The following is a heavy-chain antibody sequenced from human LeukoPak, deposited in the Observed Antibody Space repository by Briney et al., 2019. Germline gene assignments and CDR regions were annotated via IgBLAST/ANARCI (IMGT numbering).Heavy chain of an antibody. CDR1: GDSISSGDYY. J-gene: IGHJ5*02. Sequence: SETLSLTCTVSGDSISSGDYYWSWIRQPAGKGLEWIGRISSSGSTNYNPSLKSRVTMSVDTSKNQFSLKLSSVTAADTAVYYCAREGTSRYYGSGSGNLFDPWGQGTLVTVSS. CDR2: ISSSGST. CDR3: AREGTSRYYGSGSGNLFDP. V-gene: IGHV4-61*02. D-gene: IGHD3-10*01.